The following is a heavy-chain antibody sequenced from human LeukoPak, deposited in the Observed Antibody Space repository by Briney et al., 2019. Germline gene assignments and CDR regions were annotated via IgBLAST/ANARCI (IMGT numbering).Heavy chain of an antibody. CDR3: AREFGYDSSGSTSNWFDP. J-gene: IGHJ5*02. CDR1: GYTFTSYG. CDR2: ISAYNGNT. D-gene: IGHD3-22*01. Sequence: ASVKVSCKASGYTFTSYGISWVRQAPGQGLEWMGWISAYNGNTNYAQKLQGRVTMTTDTSTSTAYMELRSLRSDDTAVYYCAREFGYDSSGSTSNWFDPWGQGTLVTVSS. V-gene: IGHV1-18*01.